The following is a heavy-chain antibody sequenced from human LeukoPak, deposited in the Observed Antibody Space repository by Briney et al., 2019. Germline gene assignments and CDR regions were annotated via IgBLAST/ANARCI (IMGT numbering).Heavy chain of an antibody. CDR3: ATTAGGASSYYYYMDV. Sequence: TGGTLRFSSAGSGFTCSSYKMNRLRQAPGLGLKWFSYVSSSSSTIYYADSVKGRFTISRDNAKNSLYLQMNSLRAEDTAVYYCATTAGGASSYYYYMDVWGKGTTVTVSS. J-gene: IGHJ6*03. CDR1: GFTCSSYK. D-gene: IGHD2-21*01. CDR2: VSSSSSTI. V-gene: IGHV3-48*01.